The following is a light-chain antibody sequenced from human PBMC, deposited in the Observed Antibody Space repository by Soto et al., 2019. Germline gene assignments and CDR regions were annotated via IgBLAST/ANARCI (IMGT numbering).Light chain of an antibody. CDR1: QSLLHSNGYNY. CDR3: MQALLLEVT. CDR2: LGS. V-gene: IGKV2-28*01. J-gene: IGKJ3*01. Sequence: DIVMTQSPLSLPVTPGEPASISCRSSQSLLHSNGYNYLDWYLQKPGQSPQLLIYLGSNRASGVPDRFSGSGSGTDFTLKISRVEAEDVGVYYCMQALLLEVTFGPGTKVDIK.